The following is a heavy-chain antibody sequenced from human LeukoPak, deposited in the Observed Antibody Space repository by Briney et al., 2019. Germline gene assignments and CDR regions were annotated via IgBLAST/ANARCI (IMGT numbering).Heavy chain of an antibody. V-gene: IGHV4-59*01. D-gene: IGHD6-13*01. J-gene: IGHJ4*02. CDR2: IYSSGKT. Sequence: SETLSLTCTVSGGSIISYYWSWIRQSPQKGLEWIAYIYSSGKTNYNPSLKSRVTISVDTSKNQFSLKVTSMTAADTGVYYCTRSFPGIVGAADFWGQGTLVTVSS. CDR1: GGSIISYY. CDR3: TRSFPGIVGAADF.